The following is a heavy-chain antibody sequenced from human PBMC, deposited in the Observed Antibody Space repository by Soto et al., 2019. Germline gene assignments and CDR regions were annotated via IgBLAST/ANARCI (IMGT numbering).Heavy chain of an antibody. CDR1: GYTFTIYS. CDR3: ALITLGYCSSTSCYDLDY. Sequence: ASVKVSCKASGYTFTIYSMHWVRQAPGQRLEWMGWINAGNGNTKYSQKFQGRVTITRDTSASTAYMELSSLRSEDTAVYYCALITLGYCSSTSCYDLDYWGQGTLVTVSS. D-gene: IGHD2-2*01. V-gene: IGHV1-3*01. CDR2: INAGNGNT. J-gene: IGHJ4*02.